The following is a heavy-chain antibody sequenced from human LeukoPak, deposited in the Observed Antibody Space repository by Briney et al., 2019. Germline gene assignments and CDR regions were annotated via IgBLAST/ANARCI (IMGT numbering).Heavy chain of an antibody. D-gene: IGHD2-15*01. CDR1: GFTFSSYA. V-gene: IGHV3-30-3*01. CDR2: ISYDGSNK. J-gene: IGHJ4*02. Sequence: GRSLRLSCAASGFTFSSYAMHWVRQAPGKGLEWVAVISYDGSNKYYADSVKGRFTISRDSSKNTLYLQMNSLRAEDTAVYYCARDRDIVVVVAALISWGQGTLVTVSS. CDR3: ARDRDIVVVVAALIS.